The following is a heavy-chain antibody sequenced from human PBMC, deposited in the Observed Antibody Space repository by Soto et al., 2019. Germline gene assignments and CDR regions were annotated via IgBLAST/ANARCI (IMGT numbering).Heavy chain of an antibody. J-gene: IGHJ4*02. CDR3: ATGIAVAGTRRHY. Sequence: GGSLRLSCAASGFTFSSYSMNWVRQAPGKGLEWVSSISSSSSYIYYADSVKGRSTISRDNAKNSLYLQMNSLRAEDSALYYYATGIAVAGTRRHYWGKGTLVTVSS. D-gene: IGHD6-19*01. CDR1: GFTFSSYS. CDR2: ISSSSSYI. V-gene: IGHV3-21*01.